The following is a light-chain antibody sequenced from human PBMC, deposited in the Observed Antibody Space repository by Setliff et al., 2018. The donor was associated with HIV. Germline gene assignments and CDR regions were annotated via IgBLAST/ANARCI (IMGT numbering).Light chain of an antibody. CDR1: SSDVGVYNY. Sequence: ALTQPRSVSGSPGQSVTISCTGTSSDVGVYNYVSWYQQHPGKAPKLIFYEVRNRPSGVSNRFSGSKSGNTASLTISGLQAEDEADYYCSSYAITNTLPFGTGTKVTVL. CDR2: EVR. V-gene: IGLV2-11*01. J-gene: IGLJ1*01. CDR3: SSYAITNTLP.